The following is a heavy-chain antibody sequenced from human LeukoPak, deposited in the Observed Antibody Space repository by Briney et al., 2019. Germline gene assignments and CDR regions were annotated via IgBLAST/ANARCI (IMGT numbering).Heavy chain of an antibody. CDR2: IYHIGST. J-gene: IGHJ6*03. V-gene: IGHV4-59*12. CDR1: CGSMSSYY. Sequence: SETLSLTCTVWCGSMSSYYWIWIRQPPARELEGIGSIYHIGSTYHNPPLKSPVTISVDTSKNQFSLKLSSVTAAGTAVDYFGRDLGFWSGYYRYYYYYYMDVWGKGTTVTVSS. CDR3: GRDLGFWSGYYRYYYYYYMDV. D-gene: IGHD3-3*01.